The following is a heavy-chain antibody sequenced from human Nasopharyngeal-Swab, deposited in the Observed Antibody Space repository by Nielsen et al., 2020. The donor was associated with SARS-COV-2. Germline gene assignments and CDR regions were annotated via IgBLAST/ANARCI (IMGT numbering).Heavy chain of an antibody. CDR3: ARDFDKTGD. J-gene: IGHJ4*02. D-gene: IGHD7-27*01. CDR1: GFTFSDSW. Sequence: GESLKISCAVSGFTFSDSWMHWVRQAPGKGLVWVSRINSDGSRTGYADSVKGRFTISRDSAKNTVYLQMNSLRAEDTAVYYCARDFDKTGDWGQGTRVTVSS. V-gene: IGHV3-74*01. CDR2: INSDGSRT.